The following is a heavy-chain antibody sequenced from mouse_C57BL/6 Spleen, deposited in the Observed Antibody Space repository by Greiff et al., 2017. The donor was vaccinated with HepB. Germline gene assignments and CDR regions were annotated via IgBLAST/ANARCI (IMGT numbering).Heavy chain of an antibody. CDR3: ARQDYDYAWFAY. CDR1: GFTFSSYT. CDR2: ISGGGGNT. V-gene: IGHV5-9*01. D-gene: IGHD2-4*01. J-gene: IGHJ3*01. Sequence: DVMLVESGGGLVKPGGSLKLSCAASGFTFSSYTMSWVRQTPEKRLEWVATISGGGGNTYYPDSVKGRFTISRDNAKNTLYLQMSSLRSEDTALYYCARQDYDYAWFAYWGQGTLVTVSA.